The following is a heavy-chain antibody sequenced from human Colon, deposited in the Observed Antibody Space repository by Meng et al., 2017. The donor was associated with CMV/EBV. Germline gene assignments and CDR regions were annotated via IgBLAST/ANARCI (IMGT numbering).Heavy chain of an antibody. CDR2: MYYSGNT. V-gene: IGHV4-39*07. D-gene: IGHD3-22*01. J-gene: IGHJ6*03. CDR3: ARTVQWLAPFYYYMDV. Sequence: QLPESGPGLVKESGTLSLTGPVSGGFISGSSYYWGWIRQPPGKGLEWIGSMYYSGNTHYKSSLKSRVTISVDTSKNQFSLRLNSVTAADTAVYYCARTVQWLAPFYYYMDVWGKGTLVTVSS. CDR1: GGFISGSSYY.